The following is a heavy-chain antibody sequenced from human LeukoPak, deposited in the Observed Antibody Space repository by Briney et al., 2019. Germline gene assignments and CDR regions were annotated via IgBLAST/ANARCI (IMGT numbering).Heavy chain of an antibody. D-gene: IGHD6-6*01. CDR3: ARDSSSEGPLDY. CDR1: GFTFSASA. V-gene: IGHV3-73*01. CDR2: IRSKANNYAT. J-gene: IGHJ4*02. Sequence: GGSLKLSCAASGFTFSASAVHWVRQASGKGLEWIGRIRSKANNYATAYAGSLKGRFTVSRDDSKTTAYLQMNSLKTEDSAVYFCARDSSSEGPLDYWGQGTLVAVSS.